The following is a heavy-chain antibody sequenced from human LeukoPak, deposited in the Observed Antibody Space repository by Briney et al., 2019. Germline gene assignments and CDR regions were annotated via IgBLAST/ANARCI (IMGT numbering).Heavy chain of an antibody. V-gene: IGHV3-53*01. Sequence: GGSLRLSCAASGFTVSSNYMSWVRQAPGKGLEWVSIIYSGGNTFYADSVRGRFTISRDNSKNTLYLQMNSLRAEDTAVYYCAIDSNYHASGRFDSWGQGTLVTVSS. CDR2: IYSGGNT. CDR3: AIDSNYHASGRFDS. J-gene: IGHJ4*02. D-gene: IGHD3-10*01. CDR1: GFTVSSNY.